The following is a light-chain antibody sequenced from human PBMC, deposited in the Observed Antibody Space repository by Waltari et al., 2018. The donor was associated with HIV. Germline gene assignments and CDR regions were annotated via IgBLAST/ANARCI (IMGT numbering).Light chain of an antibody. J-gene: IGLJ1*01. CDR2: DVS. V-gene: IGLV2-11*01. CDR3: CSYAGSYTFYV. CDR1: SRDVGGYNY. Sequence: QSALTQPRSVSGSPGQSVPISCTGTSRDVGGYNYVSRYQQHPGKAPKLMIYDVSKRPSGVPDRFSGSKSGNTASLTISGLQAEDEADYYCCSYAGSYTFYVFGTGTKVTVL.